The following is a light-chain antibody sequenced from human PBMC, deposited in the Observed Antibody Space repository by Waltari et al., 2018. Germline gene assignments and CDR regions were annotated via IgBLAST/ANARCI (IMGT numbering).Light chain of an antibody. CDR3: QQRSNWPLT. V-gene: IGKV3-11*01. Sequence: EIVLTQSPATLSLSPGERATLSCRASQSVGSYLGWYQQKPGQAPRLLIYDTSNRATSIPARFSGGGPWTDFTLTISSLEPEDFAVYYCQQRSNWPLTFGGGTKVEIK. J-gene: IGKJ4*01. CDR1: QSVGSY. CDR2: DTS.